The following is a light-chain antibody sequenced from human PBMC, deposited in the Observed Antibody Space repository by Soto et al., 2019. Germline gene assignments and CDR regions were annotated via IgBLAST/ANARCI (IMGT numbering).Light chain of an antibody. Sequence: EIVLTQSPGTLSLSPGERATLSCRASQTVNSRYLAWYQHKPGQAPRLLIYGPSSRATGIPARFSGSGSRTDFTLSISSLEPEDFAVYYCQQYDSSVTVGGGTKVDSK. V-gene: IGKV3-20*01. J-gene: IGKJ4*01. CDR1: QTVNSRY. CDR3: QQYDSSVT. CDR2: GPS.